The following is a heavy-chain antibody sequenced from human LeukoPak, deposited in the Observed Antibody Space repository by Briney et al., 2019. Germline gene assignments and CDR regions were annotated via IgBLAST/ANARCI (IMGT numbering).Heavy chain of an antibody. CDR2: IIPILGIA. V-gene: IGHV1-69*04. Sequence: ASVKVSCKASGGTFSSYAISWVRQAPGQGLEWMGRIIPILGIANYAQKFQGRVTITADISTSTAYMELSSLRSEDTAVYYCARGAHQLSGSDKWGQGTLATVSS. CDR1: GGTFSSYA. D-gene: IGHD3-10*01. J-gene: IGHJ4*02. CDR3: ARGAHQLSGSDK.